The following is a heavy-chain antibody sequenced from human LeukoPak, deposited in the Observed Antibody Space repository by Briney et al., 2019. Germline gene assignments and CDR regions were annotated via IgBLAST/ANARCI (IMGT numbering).Heavy chain of an antibody. D-gene: IGHD3-16*01. CDR1: GFTFSSYG. J-gene: IGHJ6*03. CDR3: AKVGRYYYYYMDV. V-gene: IGHV3-30*18. CDR2: IPYDGSNK. Sequence: GGTLRLSCAASGFTFSSYGMHWVRQAPGKGLEWVAVIPYDGSNKYYADSVKGRFTISRDNSKNTLYLQMNSLRAEDTAVYYCAKVGRYYYYYMDVWGKGTTVTVSS.